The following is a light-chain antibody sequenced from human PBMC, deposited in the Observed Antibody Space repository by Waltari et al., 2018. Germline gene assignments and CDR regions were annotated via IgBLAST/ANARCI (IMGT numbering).Light chain of an antibody. CDR3: AGWDDSLTGVV. CDR2: LDD. J-gene: IGLJ2*01. V-gene: IGLV1-47*01. Sequence: QSVLTQPPSLSGTPGQRVTISCSGSSSNIGTTYVFWYQQFPGRAPKLLIYLDDHRPSAPPARFSASKSGSSASLTISGLRPEDEADYHCAGWDDSLTGVVFGGGTKLTV. CDR1: SSNIGTTY.